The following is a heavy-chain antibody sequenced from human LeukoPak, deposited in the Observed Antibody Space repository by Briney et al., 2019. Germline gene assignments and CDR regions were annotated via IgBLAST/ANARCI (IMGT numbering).Heavy chain of an antibody. CDR3: ARGGGSGSYYNPSEDYYYYYYMDV. CDR2: IYHSGST. V-gene: IGHV4-38-2*02. D-gene: IGHD3-10*01. Sequence: PSETLSLTCTVSGYSISSGYYWGWIRQPPGKGLEWIGSIYHSGSTYYNPSLKSRVTISVDTSKNQFSLKLSSVTAADTAVYYCARGGGSGSYYNPSEDYYYYYYMDVWGKGTTVTISS. CDR1: GYSISSGYY. J-gene: IGHJ6*03.